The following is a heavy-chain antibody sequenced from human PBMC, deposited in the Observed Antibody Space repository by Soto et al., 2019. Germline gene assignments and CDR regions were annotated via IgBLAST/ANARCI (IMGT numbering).Heavy chain of an antibody. CDR2: FSGSGGKP. D-gene: IGHD3-16*01. Sequence: GGSLRLSCAASGSTFITYSMNWVRQAPGKGLEWVSGFSGSGGKPYYVDSVKGRFTISRDNSKDTLYLQMHSLRAEDTAVYYCAKSVWDGPNSYFDSWGWGTLVTVSS. J-gene: IGHJ4*02. V-gene: IGHV3-23*01. CDR3: AKSVWDGPNSYFDS. CDR1: GSTFITYS.